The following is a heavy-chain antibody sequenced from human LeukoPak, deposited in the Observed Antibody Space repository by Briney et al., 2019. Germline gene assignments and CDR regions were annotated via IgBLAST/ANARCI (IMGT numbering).Heavy chain of an antibody. J-gene: IGHJ3*02. CDR1: GFTFDDYA. CDR3: GRGDDYGGGGADAFDI. V-gene: IGHV3-9*01. D-gene: IGHD4-23*01. CDR2: ISWNSGSI. Sequence: PGRSLRLSCAASGFTFDDYAMHWVRQAPGKGLEWVSGISWNSGSIGYADSVKGRFTISRDNAKNSLYLQMNSLRAEDTALYYWGRGDDYGGGGADAFDIWGQGTMVTVSS.